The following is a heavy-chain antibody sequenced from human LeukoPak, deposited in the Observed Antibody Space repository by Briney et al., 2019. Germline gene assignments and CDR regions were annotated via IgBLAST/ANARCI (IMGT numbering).Heavy chain of an antibody. V-gene: IGHV3-53*01. D-gene: IGHD3-10*01. CDR3: ARAKPKNMVRGLIMRRESRYYFDY. CDR2: IYSGGST. CDR1: GFTFNNYA. J-gene: IGHJ4*02. Sequence: GGSLRLSCAASGFTFNNYAMSWVRQAPGKGLEWVSVIYSGGSTYYADSVEGRFTISRDNSKSTLYIQMNSLRAEDTAVYYCARAKPKNMVRGLIMRRESRYYFDYWGQGTLVTVSS.